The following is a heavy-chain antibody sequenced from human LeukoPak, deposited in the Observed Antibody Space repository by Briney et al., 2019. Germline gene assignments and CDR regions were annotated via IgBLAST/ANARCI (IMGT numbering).Heavy chain of an antibody. CDR3: AKQGWAGFGELLSEVDY. J-gene: IGHJ4*02. CDR2: ISYDGSNK. Sequence: HPGGSLRLSCAASGFTFSSYGMHWVRQAPGKGLEWVAVISYDGSNKYYADSVKGRFTISRDNSKNTLYLQMNSLRAEDTAVYYCAKQGWAGFGELLSEVDYWGQGTLVTVSP. CDR1: GFTFSSYG. V-gene: IGHV3-30*18. D-gene: IGHD3-10*01.